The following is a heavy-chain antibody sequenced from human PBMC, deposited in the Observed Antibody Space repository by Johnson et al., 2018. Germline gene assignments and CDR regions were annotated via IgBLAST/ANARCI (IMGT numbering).Heavy chain of an antibody. CDR3: AKVSVPYYYGSGTYPYYYMDV. CDR2: ISWEGGSI. CDR1: GFTFDDYA. V-gene: IGHV3-43D*03. D-gene: IGHD3-10*01. J-gene: IGHJ6*03. Sequence: VQLVESGGVVVQPGGSLRLSCAASGFTFDDYAMHWVRQAPGKGLEWVSLISWEGGSIYYADSVKGRFTISRDNSKNSLYLQMNSLRAEDTALYYCAKVSVPYYYGSGTYPYYYMDVWGKGTTVTVSS.